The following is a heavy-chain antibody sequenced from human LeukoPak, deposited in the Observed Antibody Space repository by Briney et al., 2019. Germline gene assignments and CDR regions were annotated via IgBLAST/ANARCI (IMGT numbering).Heavy chain of an antibody. J-gene: IGHJ4*02. V-gene: IGHV1-8*01. CDR2: MNPNSGNT. Sequence: ALVKVSCKASGYTFTSYDINWVRQATGQGLEWMGWMNPNSGNTGYAQKFQGRVTMTRNTSISTAYMELSSLRSEDTAVYYCARGEGWYGHYYFDYWGQGTLVTVSS. CDR3: ARGEGWYGHYYFDY. CDR1: GYTFTSYD. D-gene: IGHD6-19*01.